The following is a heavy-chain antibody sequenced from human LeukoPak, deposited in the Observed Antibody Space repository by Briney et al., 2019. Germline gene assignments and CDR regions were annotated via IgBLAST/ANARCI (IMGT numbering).Heavy chain of an antibody. D-gene: IGHD2-21*02. CDR2: FYYSEKT. CDR3: ARGGFYCGGDCYVDY. Sequence: SETLSLTCTVSGDSISSSTYYWGWIRQPPGKGLEWIGSFYYSEKTYYNPSLKSRVTISVDTSKNQFSLKLSSVTAADTAVYYCARGGFYCGGDCYVDYWGQGTLVTVSS. CDR1: GDSISSSTYY. J-gene: IGHJ4*02. V-gene: IGHV4-39*07.